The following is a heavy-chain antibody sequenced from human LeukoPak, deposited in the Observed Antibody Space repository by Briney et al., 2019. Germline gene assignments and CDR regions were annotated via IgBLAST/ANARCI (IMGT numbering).Heavy chain of an antibody. J-gene: IGHJ4*02. Sequence: ASVKVSCKASGYTFTTYSITWVRHAPGQGLEWMGWISAYNGNTNYAQKFQGRVTMTTDTSTSTAYMELRSLGSDDTAVYYCARDRCSSTSCYDDYWGQGTLVTVSS. D-gene: IGHD2-2*01. CDR3: ARDRCSSTSCYDDY. V-gene: IGHV1-18*01. CDR1: GYTFTTYS. CDR2: ISAYNGNT.